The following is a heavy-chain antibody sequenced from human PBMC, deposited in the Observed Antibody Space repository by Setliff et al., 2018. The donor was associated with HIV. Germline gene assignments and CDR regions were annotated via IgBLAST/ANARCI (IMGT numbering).Heavy chain of an antibody. CDR2: INHSGST. D-gene: IGHD2-2*01. CDR3: ARGRWIRVSAAIMYYYYYYMDV. V-gene: IGHV4-34*01. Sequence: SETLYLTCAVYGGSFSGYYWSWMRQPPGKGLEWIGEINHSGSTTYNPSLKSGVIISVDTSKNQFSLKLSSVTAADTAVYYCARGRWIRVSAAIMYYYYYYMDVWGRGTTVTVSS. CDR1: GGSFSGYY. J-gene: IGHJ6*03.